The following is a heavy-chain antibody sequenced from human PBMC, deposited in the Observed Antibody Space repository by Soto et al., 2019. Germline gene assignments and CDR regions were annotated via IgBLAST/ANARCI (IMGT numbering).Heavy chain of an antibody. V-gene: IGHV1-69*12. CDR3: ARVEAVAGLYNYHGLDG. CDR1: GGTFSNYA. CDR2: IVPIFGTT. J-gene: IGHJ6*02. Sequence: QVQLVQSGAEVKKPGSSVKVSCKVSGGTFSNYAIDWVRLAPGHGLEWMGGIVPIFGTTYYTQKFQGRATIIADDSTTTAYLEMSSLRSKDTAIYYCARVEAVAGLYNYHGLDGWGQGTAVTVSS. D-gene: IGHD6-19*01.